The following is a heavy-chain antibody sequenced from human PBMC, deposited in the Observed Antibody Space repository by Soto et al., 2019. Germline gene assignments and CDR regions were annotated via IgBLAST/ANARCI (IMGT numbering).Heavy chain of an antibody. D-gene: IGHD2-15*01. CDR2: IKSKTDGGTT. CDR1: GFTFSNAW. J-gene: IGHJ4*02. V-gene: IGHV3-15*07. Sequence: GSLRLSCAASGFTFSNAWMNWVRQAPGKGLEWVGRIKSKTDGGTTDYAAPVKGRFTISRDDSKNTLYLQMNSLKTEDTAVYYCAKSPAQYCSGGSCYLDYWGQGTLVTVSS. CDR3: AKSPAQYCSGGSCYLDY.